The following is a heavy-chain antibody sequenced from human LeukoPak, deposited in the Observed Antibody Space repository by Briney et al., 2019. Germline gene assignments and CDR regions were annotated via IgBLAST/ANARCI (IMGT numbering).Heavy chain of an antibody. Sequence: HSETLSLTCTVSGGSIDASTFYWGWIRQPPGKELEWIGSMYSGVTPYYNPSLKSRVTISIGASKKQCSLKVTSLTAADTGVYYCASGNGFNLNWFDLWGQGTLV. V-gene: IGHV4-39*07. CDR2: MYSGVTP. CDR3: ASGNGFNLNWFDL. CDR1: GGSIDASTFY. J-gene: IGHJ5*02. D-gene: IGHD5-24*01.